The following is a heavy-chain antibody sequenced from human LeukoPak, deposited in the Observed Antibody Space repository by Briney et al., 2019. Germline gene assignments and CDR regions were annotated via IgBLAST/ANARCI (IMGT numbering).Heavy chain of an antibody. J-gene: IGHJ3*02. CDR1: GGSISSYH. Sequence: SETLSLTCSVSGGSISSYHWNWIRQPPGKGLEWIGYIYDSGSTNYNSFLKSRVTISADTSKNQFSLKLNSVTAADTAVYYCARSSIARGLVDAFDIWGLGTLVTVSS. V-gene: IGHV4-59*01. CDR2: IYDSGST. CDR3: ARSSIARGLVDAFDI. D-gene: IGHD6-6*01.